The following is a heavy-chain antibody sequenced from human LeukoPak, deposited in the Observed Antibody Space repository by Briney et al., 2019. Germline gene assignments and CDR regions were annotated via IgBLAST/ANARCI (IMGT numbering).Heavy chain of an antibody. CDR3: ARGVSIPTTPKFDF. Sequence: SETLSLTCTVSGGSISSGSYYWSWIRQPAGKGLEWIGRIYTSGSTNYNPSLKSRVTISVDTSKNQFSLKLSSVTAADTAVYYCARGVSIPTTPKFDFWGQGTLVTVSS. CDR1: GGSISSGSYY. J-gene: IGHJ4*02. CDR2: IYTSGST. V-gene: IGHV4-61*02. D-gene: IGHD2-15*01.